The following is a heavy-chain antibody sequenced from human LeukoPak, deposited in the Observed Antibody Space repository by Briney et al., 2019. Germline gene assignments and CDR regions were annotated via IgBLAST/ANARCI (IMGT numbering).Heavy chain of an antibody. CDR1: GGSISHYY. J-gene: IGHJ4*02. Sequence: PSETLSLTCTVSGGSISHYYWNWIRQPPGKGLEWIGSIYHSGSTYYNPSLKSRVTISVDTSKNQFSLKLSSVTAADTAVYYCARDGGVVASHDYWGQGTLVTVSS. V-gene: IGHV4-38-2*02. D-gene: IGHD3-16*01. CDR3: ARDGGVVASHDY. CDR2: IYHSGST.